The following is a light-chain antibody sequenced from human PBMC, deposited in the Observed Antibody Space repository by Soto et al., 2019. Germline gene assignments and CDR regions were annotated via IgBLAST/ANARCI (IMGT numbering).Light chain of an antibody. CDR2: DAS. Sequence: ILLTQSPATLSVSPGEIATLSCIAIQSVSGKLAWYQHRPGQAPRLLIYDASIRATGIPARFSGSASGTVFTLNISSLQSEDFALYYCQQYNNWPPWTFGQGTKVAIK. CDR3: QQYNNWPPWT. V-gene: IGKV3-15*01. CDR1: QSVSGK. J-gene: IGKJ1*01.